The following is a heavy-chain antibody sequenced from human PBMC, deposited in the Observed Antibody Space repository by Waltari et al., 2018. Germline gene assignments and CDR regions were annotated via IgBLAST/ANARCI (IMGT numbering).Heavy chain of an antibody. J-gene: IGHJ3*02. Sequence: EVQLVESGGGLVQPGGSLRLSCTGSGFTFSTSWIHWVRQAPGKGLGGVSRLKDDGTSTIYADSVKGRFTISKDNARNTVYLQMNGLGAEDTALYYCARAGYLGAFDIWGQGTMVIVSS. CDR3: ARAGYLGAFDI. CDR2: LKDDGTST. V-gene: IGHV3-74*01. CDR1: GFTFSTSW. D-gene: IGHD3-10*01.